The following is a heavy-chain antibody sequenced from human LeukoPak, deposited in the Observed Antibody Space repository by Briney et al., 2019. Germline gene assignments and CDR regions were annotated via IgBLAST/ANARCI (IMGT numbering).Heavy chain of an antibody. CDR3: ARYFTAVASTVRLDY. V-gene: IGHV3-7*03. CDR1: GFTFSSYW. Sequence: GGSLRLSCAASGFTFSSYWLSWVRQAPGKGLEWVATMSPDGTQKYYVDSVEGRFAVSRDNARNSPYLQMNSLRAEDTAVYYCARYFTAVASTVRLDYWGQGTLVTVSS. D-gene: IGHD6-19*01. CDR2: MSPDGTQK. J-gene: IGHJ4*02.